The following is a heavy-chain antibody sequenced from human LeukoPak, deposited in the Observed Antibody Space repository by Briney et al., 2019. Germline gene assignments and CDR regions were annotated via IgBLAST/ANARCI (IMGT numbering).Heavy chain of an antibody. CDR3: ARTYSVSYWYFDL. V-gene: IGHV4-4*09. CDR2: IYTSGST. CDR1: GGSISSYY. Sequence: SETLSLTCTVPGGSISSYYWSWIRQPPGKGLEWIGYIYTSGSTNYNPSLKSRVTISVDTSKNQFSLKLSSVTAADTAVYYCARTYSVSYWYFDLWGRGTLVTVSS. J-gene: IGHJ2*01. D-gene: IGHD6-13*01.